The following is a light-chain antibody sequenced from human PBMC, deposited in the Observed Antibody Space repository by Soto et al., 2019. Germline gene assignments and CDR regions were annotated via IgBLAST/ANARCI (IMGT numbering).Light chain of an antibody. J-gene: IGLJ2*01. CDR1: SSDVGSYSL. CDR2: EGT. CDR3: CSYAGSSTFRV. V-gene: IGLV2-23*03. Sequence: QSALTQPASVSGSPGQSITISCTGTSSDVGSYSLVSWYQQHPGKAPKLMIYEGTKRPSGVSNRFSGSKSGNTASLTISGLQAEDEAHYYCCSYAGSSTFRVFGGGTKVTVL.